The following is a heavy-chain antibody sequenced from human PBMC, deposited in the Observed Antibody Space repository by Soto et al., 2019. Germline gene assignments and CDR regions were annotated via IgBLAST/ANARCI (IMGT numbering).Heavy chain of an antibody. J-gene: IGHJ4*02. CDR3: ARVYGSGTQSAFFFDY. Sequence: GASVKVSCKTSGHTFASSGISWVRQAPGQGLEWMGWISAYKRNTNYAQKLQGRLTMTTDSSTSTAYMELRSLRSDDTAVYYCARVYGSGTQSAFFFDYWGQGTLVTVSS. D-gene: IGHD3-10*01. V-gene: IGHV1-18*04. CDR2: ISAYKRNT. CDR1: GHTFASSG.